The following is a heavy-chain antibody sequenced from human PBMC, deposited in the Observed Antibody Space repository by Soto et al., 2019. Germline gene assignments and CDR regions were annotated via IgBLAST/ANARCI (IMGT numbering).Heavy chain of an antibody. V-gene: IGHV1-24*01. CDR1: GYSVTELS. Sequence: ASVKVSCKVSGYSVTELSMHWVRLAPGKGLEWMGIFDPEDGEATYAEKFQGRVTMTEDTLKDTGYLELSSLRSDDTSVYFCATAWDVKFFDYWGQGTLVTVYS. CDR3: ATAWDVKFFDY. J-gene: IGHJ4*02. CDR2: FDPEDGEA. D-gene: IGHD1-26*01.